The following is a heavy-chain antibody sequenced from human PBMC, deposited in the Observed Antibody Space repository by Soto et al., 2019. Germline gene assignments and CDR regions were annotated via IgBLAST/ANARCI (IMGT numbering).Heavy chain of an antibody. D-gene: IGHD3-22*01. CDR1: GFTFGDYA. CDR3: TRAHYYYDSSGYNPGDYYCYGMDV. V-gene: IGHV3-49*04. CDR2: IRSKAYGGTT. Sequence: GSLRLSCTASGFTFGDYAMSWVRQAPGKGLEWVGFIRSKAYGGTTEYAASVKGRFTISRDDSKSIAYLQMNSLKTEDTAVYYCTRAHYYYDSSGYNPGDYYCYGMDVWGQGTTVTVSS. J-gene: IGHJ6*02.